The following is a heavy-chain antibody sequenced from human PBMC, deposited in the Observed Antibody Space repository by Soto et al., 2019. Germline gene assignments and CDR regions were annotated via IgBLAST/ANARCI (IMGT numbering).Heavy chain of an antibody. CDR2: IIPIFGTA. CDR3: ARVGLGELSSITLDFDY. J-gene: IGHJ4*02. CDR1: GGTFSSYA. Sequence: QVQLVQSGAEVKKPGSSVKVSCKASGGTFSSYAISWVRQAPGQGLEWMGGIIPIFGTANYAQKFQGRVTITADESTSTDYMELSSMRSEDTAVYYCARVGLGELSSITLDFDYWGQGTLVTVSS. V-gene: IGHV1-69*12. D-gene: IGHD3-16*02.